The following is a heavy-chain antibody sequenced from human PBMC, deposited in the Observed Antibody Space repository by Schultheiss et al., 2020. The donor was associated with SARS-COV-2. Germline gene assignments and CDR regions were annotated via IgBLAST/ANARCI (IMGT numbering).Heavy chain of an antibody. V-gene: IGHV1-18*01. CDR1: GYTFTSYD. Sequence: APVKVSCKASGYTFTSYDINWVRQAPGQGLEWMGWISAYNGNTNYAQKLQGRVTMTTDTSTSTAYMELRSLRSDDTAVYYCARDLGPYYYDSSGYYYYYYGMDVWGQGTTVTVSS. CDR3: ARDLGPYYYDSSGYYYYYYGMDV. J-gene: IGHJ6*02. CDR2: ISAYNGNT. D-gene: IGHD3-22*01.